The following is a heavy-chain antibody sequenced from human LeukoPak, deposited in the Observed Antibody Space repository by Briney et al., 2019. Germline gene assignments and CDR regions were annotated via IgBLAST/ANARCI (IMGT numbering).Heavy chain of an antibody. Sequence: PSETLSLTCTVSGGSISSSSYYWGWIRQTPGKGLEWIGSIYYSGRTYYNPSLKSRVTISVDTPKNQFSLKLSSVTAADTAVYYCARHPYGDYSPYYFDYWGQGTLVTVSS. CDR2: IYYSGRT. V-gene: IGHV4-39*01. J-gene: IGHJ4*02. CDR1: GGSISSSSYY. CDR3: ARHPYGDYSPYYFDY. D-gene: IGHD4-17*01.